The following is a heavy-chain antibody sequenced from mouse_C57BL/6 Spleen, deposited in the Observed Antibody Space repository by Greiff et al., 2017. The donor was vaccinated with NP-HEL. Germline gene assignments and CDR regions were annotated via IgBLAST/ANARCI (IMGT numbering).Heavy chain of an antibody. CDR1: GYTFTSYW. CDR2: IDPSDSYT. Sequence: VQLQQSGAELVKPGASVKLSCKASGYTFTSYWMQWVKQRPGQGLEWIGEIDPSDSYTNYNQKFKGKATLTVDTSSSTAYMQLSSLTSEDSAVYYCARSLRVDYFDYWGHSTTLTVSS. J-gene: IGHJ2*01. CDR3: ARSLRVDYFDY. D-gene: IGHD1-1*01. V-gene: IGHV1-50*01.